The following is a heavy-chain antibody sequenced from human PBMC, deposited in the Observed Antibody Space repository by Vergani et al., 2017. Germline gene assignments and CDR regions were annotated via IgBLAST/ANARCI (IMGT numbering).Heavy chain of an antibody. V-gene: IGHV1-69*17. J-gene: IGHJ6*02. CDR1: GGTFSSYA. D-gene: IGHD6-13*01. Sequence: QVQLVQSGAEVKKPGSSVKVSCKASGGTFSSYAISWVRQAPGQGLEWMGGIIPIFGIANYAQKFQGRVTITADKSTSTAYMELSSLRSEVTAVYYCASDATGIAAAGNYGMDVWGQGTTVTVSS. CDR2: IIPIFGIA. CDR3: ASDATGIAAAGNYGMDV.